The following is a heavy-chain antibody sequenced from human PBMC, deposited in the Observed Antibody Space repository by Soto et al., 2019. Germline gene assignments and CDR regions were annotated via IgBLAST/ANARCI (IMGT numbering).Heavy chain of an antibody. CDR1: GGTFSSYA. V-gene: IGHV1-69*13. D-gene: IGHD3-22*01. J-gene: IGHJ5*01. Sequence: SVKGSCKASGGTFSSYAISWVRQAPGQGLEWMGGIIPIFGTANYAQKFQGRVTITADESTSTAYMELSSLRSEDTAVYYCAIVVTQYYYASSGHWYFLSLGHGPLVTVPP. CDR2: IIPIFGTA. CDR3: AIVVTQYYYASSGHWYFLS.